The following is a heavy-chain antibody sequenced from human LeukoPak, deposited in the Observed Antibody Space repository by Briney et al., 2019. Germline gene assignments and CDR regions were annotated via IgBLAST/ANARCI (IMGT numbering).Heavy chain of an antibody. D-gene: IGHD3-22*01. Sequence: GASVKVSCKASGYTFTGYYMRWVRQAPGQGLEWMGWINPNSGGTNYAQKFQGGVTMTRDTSISTAYMELSRLRSDDTAVYYCARDRNYYDSSGYYSLDYWGQGTLVTVSS. CDR3: ARDRNYYDSSGYYSLDY. CDR1: GYTFTGYY. J-gene: IGHJ4*02. CDR2: INPNSGGT. V-gene: IGHV1-2*02.